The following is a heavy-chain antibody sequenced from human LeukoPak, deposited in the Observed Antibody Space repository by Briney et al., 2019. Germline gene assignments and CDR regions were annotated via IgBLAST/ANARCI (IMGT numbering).Heavy chain of an antibody. CDR1: GGSLSGYY. V-gene: IGHV4-34*01. Sequence: SETLSLTCAVYGGSLSGYYWSWIRQPPGRGLEWIGEINNSGSTNYNPSLKRRVTISVDTSKNQLSLKLSSMTAADTAVYYCARQWLVSPLFDYWGQGSLVT. D-gene: IGHD6-19*01. CDR2: INNSGST. J-gene: IGHJ4*02. CDR3: ARQWLVSPLFDY.